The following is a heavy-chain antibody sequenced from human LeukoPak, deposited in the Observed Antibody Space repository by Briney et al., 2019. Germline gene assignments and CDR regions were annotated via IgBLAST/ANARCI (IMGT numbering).Heavy chain of an antibody. CDR3: ARAKSGGSYDY. V-gene: IGHV4-59*01. CDR2: IYYSGST. D-gene: IGHD2-15*01. J-gene: IGHJ4*02. Sequence: SETLSPTCTVSGGSISSYYWSWIRQPPGKGLEWIGYIYYSGSTNYNPSLKSRVTITVDTSKNQFSLKLSSVTAADTAVYYCARAKSGGSYDYWGQGTLVTVSS. CDR1: GGSISSYY.